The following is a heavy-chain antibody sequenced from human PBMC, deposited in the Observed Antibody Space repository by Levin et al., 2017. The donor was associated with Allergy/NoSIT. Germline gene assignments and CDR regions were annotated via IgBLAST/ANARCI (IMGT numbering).Heavy chain of an antibody. CDR2: IYYSGST. CDR3: ARVVDTFHYGMDV. D-gene: IGHD5-18*01. V-gene: IGHV4-31*03. J-gene: IGHJ6*02. Sequence: KPSETLSLTCTVSGGSISSGGYYWSWIRQHPGKGLEWIGYIYYSGSTYYNPSLKSRVTISVDTSKNQFSLKLSSVTAADTAVYYCARVVDTFHYGMDVWGQGTTVTVSS. CDR1: GGSISSGGYY.